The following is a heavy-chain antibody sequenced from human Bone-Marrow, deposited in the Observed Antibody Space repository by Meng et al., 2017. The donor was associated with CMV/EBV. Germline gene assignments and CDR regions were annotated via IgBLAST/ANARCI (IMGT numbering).Heavy chain of an antibody. Sequence: GESLKISCAASGFTFNSYSMNWVRQAPGKGLEWVSSISSSSSYIYYAVSVKGRFTISRDNAKTSLYLQMSSLRAEDTAVYYCATIEAIGPENQGDAFDIWGQGTMVTVSS. J-gene: IGHJ3*02. D-gene: IGHD1-14*01. CDR2: ISSSSSYI. CDR1: GFTFNSYS. V-gene: IGHV3-21*01. CDR3: ATIEAIGPENQGDAFDI.